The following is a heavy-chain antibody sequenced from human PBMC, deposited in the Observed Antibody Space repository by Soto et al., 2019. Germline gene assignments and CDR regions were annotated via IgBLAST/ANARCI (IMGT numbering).Heavy chain of an antibody. Sequence: QLQLQESGPGLVKPSQTLSLTCTVSGGSMSSGDYYWNWIRQHPEKGLEWIGYINYRGSTFYNPSLKSRLTISVDTSKNQFSLKLTSVTAADTAMYYCARDAPGAAPYWGQGTLVTVSS. V-gene: IGHV4-31*03. CDR1: GGSMSSGDYY. CDR3: ARDAPGAAPY. J-gene: IGHJ4*02. D-gene: IGHD6-13*01. CDR2: INYRGST.